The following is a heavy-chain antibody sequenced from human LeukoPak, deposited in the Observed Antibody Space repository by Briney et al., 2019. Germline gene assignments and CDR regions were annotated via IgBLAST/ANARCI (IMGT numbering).Heavy chain of an antibody. Sequence: PSETLSLTCAVYGGSFSGYYWSWIRQPPGKGLEWIGEINHSGSTNYNPSLKSRVTIPVDTSKNQFSLKLSSVTAADTAVYYCARLNSMVRGVIRTDWFDPWGQGTLVTVSS. V-gene: IGHV4-34*01. CDR3: ARLNSMVRGVIRTDWFDP. D-gene: IGHD3-10*01. CDR2: INHSGST. CDR1: GGSFSGYY. J-gene: IGHJ5*02.